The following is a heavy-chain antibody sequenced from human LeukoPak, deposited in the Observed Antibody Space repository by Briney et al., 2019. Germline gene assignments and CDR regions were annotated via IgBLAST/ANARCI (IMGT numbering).Heavy chain of an antibody. D-gene: IGHD6-13*01. V-gene: IGHV1-24*01. CDR3: ATDRAAYSSSWLYFDY. Sequence: GASVKVSCKVSGYTLTELSMHWVRQAPGKGLEWMGGFDPEDGETIYAQKFQGRVTMTEDTSTDTAYMELSSLRSEDTAVYYCATDRAAYSSSWLYFDYWGQGTLVTVSS. CDR2: FDPEDGET. J-gene: IGHJ4*02. CDR1: GYTLTELS.